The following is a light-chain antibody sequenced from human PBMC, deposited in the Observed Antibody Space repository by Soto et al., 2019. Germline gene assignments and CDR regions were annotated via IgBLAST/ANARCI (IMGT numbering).Light chain of an antibody. J-gene: IGKJ5*01. CDR1: QSVGTD. V-gene: IGKV3-15*01. CDR2: GSS. Sequence: ERVMTQSPVTLSVSPGESVTLSCRASQSVGTDLAWYQQKPGQAPSLLMYGSSTRATGIPTRFSGGGSGRQSTLTISSLQSEDFELDYCQQYSNWTITCGQATRLEI. CDR3: QQYSNWTIT.